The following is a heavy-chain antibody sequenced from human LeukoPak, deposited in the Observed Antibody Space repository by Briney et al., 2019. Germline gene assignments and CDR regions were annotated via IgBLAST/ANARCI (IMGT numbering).Heavy chain of an antibody. CDR3: ARESPRKDTIFGVVILSFDY. D-gene: IGHD3-3*01. Sequence: SETLSLTCTVSGGSISSYYWSWIRQPAGKGLEWIGRIYTSGSTNYNPSLKSRVTMSVDTSKNQFSLKLSSVTAADTAVYYCARESPRKDTIFGVVILSFDYWGQGTLVTVSS. CDR2: IYTSGST. J-gene: IGHJ4*02. V-gene: IGHV4-4*07. CDR1: GGSISSYY.